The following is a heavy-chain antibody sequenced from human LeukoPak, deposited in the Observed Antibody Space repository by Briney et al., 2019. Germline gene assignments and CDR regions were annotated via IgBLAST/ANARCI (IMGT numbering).Heavy chain of an antibody. CDR2: IYYSGST. Sequence: SETLSLTCTVSGGSISSSSYYWGWIRQPRGKGLEWIGSIYYSGSTNYNPSLKSRVTMSVDTSKNQFSLRLRSVTAADTAVYYCARVIWRGFPIMDVWGQGTTVTVSS. J-gene: IGHJ6*02. CDR3: ARVIWRGFPIMDV. V-gene: IGHV4-39*07. D-gene: IGHD3-3*01. CDR1: GGSISSSSYY.